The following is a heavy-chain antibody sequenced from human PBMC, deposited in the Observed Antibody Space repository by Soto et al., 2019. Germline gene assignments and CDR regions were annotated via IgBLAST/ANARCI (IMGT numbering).Heavy chain of an antibody. CDR3: VRGTTETAADY. CDR1: GGSISSGGYS. D-gene: IGHD4-17*01. CDR2: IYHSGST. Sequence: SETLSLTCAVSGGSISSGGYSWSWIRQPPGKGLEWIGYIYHSGSTYYNPSLKSRVTISVDRSKNQFSLKLSSVTAADTAVYYCVRGTTETAADYCVQRSLVTDSS. J-gene: IGHJ4*02. V-gene: IGHV4-30-2*01.